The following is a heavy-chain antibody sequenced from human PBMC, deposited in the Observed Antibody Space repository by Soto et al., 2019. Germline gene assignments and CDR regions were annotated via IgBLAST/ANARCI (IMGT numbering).Heavy chain of an antibody. CDR1: GFTFTSDA. D-gene: IGHD1-7*01. J-gene: IGHJ4*02. CDR2: INGGGST. Sequence: EVQLLESGGGLEQPGGSLRLSCAASGFTFTSDAMTWVRQAPGKGLEWVSGINGGGSTYYADSVKGRFTISRDNSKNTLYLQMNSLRAEDTAVYYCARVHNWNYENYFDYWGQGTLVTVSS. CDR3: ARVHNWNYENYFDY. V-gene: IGHV3-23*01.